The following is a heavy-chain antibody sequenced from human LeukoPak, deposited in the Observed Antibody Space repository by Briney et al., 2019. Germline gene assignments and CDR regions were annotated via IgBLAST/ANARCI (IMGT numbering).Heavy chain of an antibody. CDR2: IYYSGST. V-gene: IGHV4-39*01. CDR3: ARRRRYSSSWQTFDY. J-gene: IGHJ4*02. D-gene: IGHD6-13*01. Sequence: SETLSLTCTVSGGSISSSSYYWGWIRQPPGKGLEWIGSIYYSGSTYYNPSLKSRVTISVDTSKNQFSLKLSSVTAADTAVYYCARRRRYSSSWQTFDYWGQGTLVTVSS. CDR1: GGSISSSSYY.